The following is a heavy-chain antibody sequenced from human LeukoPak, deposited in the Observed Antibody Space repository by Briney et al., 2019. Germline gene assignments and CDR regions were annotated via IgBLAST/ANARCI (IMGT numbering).Heavy chain of an antibody. J-gene: IGHJ4*02. CDR2: INPNSGGT. V-gene: IGHV1-2*02. Sequence: VASVKVSCKASGCTFTGYYMHWVRQAPGQGLEWMGWINPNSGGTNYAQKFQGRVTMTRDTSSSTAYMELSRLRSDDTAVYYCARERVGAELDYWGQGTLVTVSS. CDR3: ARERVGAELDY. D-gene: IGHD1-26*01. CDR1: GCTFTGYY.